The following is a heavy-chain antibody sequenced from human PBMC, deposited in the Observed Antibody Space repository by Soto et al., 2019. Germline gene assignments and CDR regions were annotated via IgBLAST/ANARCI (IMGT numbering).Heavy chain of an antibody. V-gene: IGHV1-3*01. Sequence: DSLKVSCKSSKHTLSGIHWVRQAPGQSLEWMGWINVANGNTKNSQRFQGRVTLTRDTSATTAFMELSSLTSEDTAMYFCARGEGTIFAVSFPICEYCYMDVWGNGTTVTVSS. CDR2: INVANGNT. J-gene: IGHJ6*03. CDR3: ARGEGTIFAVSFPICEYCYMDV. D-gene: IGHD3-3*01. CDR1: KHTLSG.